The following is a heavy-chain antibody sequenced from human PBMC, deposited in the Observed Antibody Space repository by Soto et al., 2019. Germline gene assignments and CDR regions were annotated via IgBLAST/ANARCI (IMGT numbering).Heavy chain of an antibody. Sequence: EVQLLESGGGLVQPGGSLRLSCEASGFNFPNYAMSWVRQAPGKGLEWVAAISGSGDHIYYEDSVKGHFTISRDNSKNAIFLHMNSLRAEGTAVYDWRQCCSSRPDLAYHMDVWGQGTTVTVS. CDR2: ISGSGDHI. J-gene: IGHJ6*02. CDR3: RQCCSSRPDLAYHMDV. V-gene: IGHV3-23*01. D-gene: IGHD6-6*01. CDR1: GFNFPNYA.